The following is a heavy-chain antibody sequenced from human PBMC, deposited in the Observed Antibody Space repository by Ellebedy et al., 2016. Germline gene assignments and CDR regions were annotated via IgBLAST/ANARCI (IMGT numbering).Heavy chain of an antibody. D-gene: IGHD2-2*01. CDR2: IYYSGST. Sequence: SETLSLTCTVSGGSVSSGSYYWSWIRQPPGKGLEWIGYIYYSGSTNYNPSLKSRVTISVDTSKNQFSLKLSSVTAADTAVYYCARVSGPAAPDYYYYYMDVWGKGTTVTVSS. V-gene: IGHV4-61*01. J-gene: IGHJ6*03. CDR1: GGSVSSGSYY. CDR3: ARVSGPAAPDYYYYYMDV.